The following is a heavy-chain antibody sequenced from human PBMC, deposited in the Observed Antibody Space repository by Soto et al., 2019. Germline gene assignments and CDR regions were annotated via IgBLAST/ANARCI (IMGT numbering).Heavy chain of an antibody. CDR2: IIPIFGTA. V-gene: IGHV1-69*13. J-gene: IGHJ6*02. CDR1: GGTFSSYA. CDR3: ARSYYYDSSGWGGYYYYGMDV. Sequence: SVKVSCKASGGTFSSYAISWVRQAPGQGLEWMGGIIPIFGTANYAQKFQGRVTITADESTSTAYMELSSLRSEDTAVYYCARSYYYDSSGWGGYYYYGMDVWGQGTTVTVSS. D-gene: IGHD3-22*01.